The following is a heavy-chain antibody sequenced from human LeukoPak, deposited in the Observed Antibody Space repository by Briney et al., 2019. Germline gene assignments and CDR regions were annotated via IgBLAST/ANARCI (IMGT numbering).Heavy chain of an antibody. Sequence: GGSLRPSCLTSGFTFANASMSWVRQAPGKGLQWVGLIKSKTEGGTTFYAAPVRDRFRISRDDGRNTLYLQMNSLTVGDTGVYYCTTGNPWGQGILVTVSS. V-gene: IGHV3-15*01. J-gene: IGHJ5*02. CDR2: IKSKTEGGTT. CDR3: TTGNP. CDR1: GFTFANAS.